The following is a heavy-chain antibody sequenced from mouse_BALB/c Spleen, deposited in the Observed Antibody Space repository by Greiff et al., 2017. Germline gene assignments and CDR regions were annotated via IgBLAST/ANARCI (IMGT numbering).Heavy chain of an antibody. V-gene: IGHV3-2*02. CDR1: GYSITSDYA. CDR2: ISYSGST. J-gene: IGHJ2*01. Sequence: VQLKESGPGLVKPSQSLSLTCTVTGYSITSDYAWNWIRQFPGNKLEWMGYISYSGSTSYNPSLKSRISITRDTSKNQFFLQLNSVTTEDTATYYCARSGYDYDGGVDYWGQGTTLTVSS. CDR3: ARSGYDYDGGVDY. D-gene: IGHD2-4*01.